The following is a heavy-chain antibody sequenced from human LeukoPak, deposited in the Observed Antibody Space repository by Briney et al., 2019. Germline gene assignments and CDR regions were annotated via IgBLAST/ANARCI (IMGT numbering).Heavy chain of an antibody. J-gene: IGHJ3*02. D-gene: IGHD3-3*01. CDR2: INPSGGST. Sequence: ASVKVSCKASGYTFTSYYMHWVRQAPGQGLEWMGIINPSGGSTSYAQKFQGRVTMTRDTSTSTVYMELSSLRSEDTAVYYCARVINDFWSGYYRRDAFDIWGQGTMVTVSS. V-gene: IGHV1-46*01. CDR3: ARVINDFWSGYYRRDAFDI. CDR1: GYTFTSYY.